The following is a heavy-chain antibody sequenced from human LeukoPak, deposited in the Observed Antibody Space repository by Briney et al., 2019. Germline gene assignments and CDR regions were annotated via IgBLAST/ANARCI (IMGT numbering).Heavy chain of an antibody. Sequence: GGSLRLFCAASGLTFSTYWMHWVRQAPGKGLAWVARINPDGSIRTYANSVQGRVTISRDNAKDTLFLQMNSLRAEDTAVYYCAREARVGGALQYWGQGTPVTVSS. CDR2: INPDGSIR. J-gene: IGHJ4*02. D-gene: IGHD4/OR15-4a*01. CDR3: AREARVGGALQY. CDR1: GLTFSTYW. V-gene: IGHV3-74*03.